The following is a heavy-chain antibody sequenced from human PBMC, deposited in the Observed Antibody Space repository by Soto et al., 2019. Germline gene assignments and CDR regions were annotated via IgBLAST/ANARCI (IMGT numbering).Heavy chain of an antibody. D-gene: IGHD3-22*01. CDR2: ISPDGSDT. V-gene: IGHV3-74*01. CDR3: VRPRYDGSGTPFDY. Sequence: EVQLVESGGGLVQPGGSLRLSCEASGFTLSGYWMHWVRQVPGKGLVWVSRISPDGSDTTHADSVKGRFTVSRDNAQNTLYLQMNSLRPDDTAVYYCVRPRYDGSGTPFDYWGQGTLFTVSS. J-gene: IGHJ4*02. CDR1: GFTLSGYW.